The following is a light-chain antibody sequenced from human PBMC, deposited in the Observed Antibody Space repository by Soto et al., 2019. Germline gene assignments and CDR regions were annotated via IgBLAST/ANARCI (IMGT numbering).Light chain of an antibody. CDR2: DAS. J-gene: IGKJ5*01. Sequence: EFVLTQSPATLSFSPGERATLSWRASQSVSSYLAWYQQKPGQAPRLLIYDASNRATGIPARFSGTGSGTDFTLTINNLEPEDFAVYYCQVRTNWSIAFGRGTRLE. CDR3: QVRTNWSIA. V-gene: IGKV3-11*01. CDR1: QSVSSY.